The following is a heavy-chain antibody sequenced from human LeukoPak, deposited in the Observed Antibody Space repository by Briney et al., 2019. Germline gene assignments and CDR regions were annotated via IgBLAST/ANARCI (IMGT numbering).Heavy chain of an antibody. V-gene: IGHV4-39*07. CDR2: IYYSGST. CDR3: ARLPRRATAKDY. J-gene: IGHJ4*02. CDR1: GGSISSSSYY. D-gene: IGHD5-12*01. Sequence: SETLSLTCTVSGGSISSSSYYWGWIRQPPGKGLEWIGSIYYSGSTYYNPSLKSRVTISVDTSKNQFSLKLSSVTAADTAVYYCARLPRRATAKDYWGQETLVTVSS.